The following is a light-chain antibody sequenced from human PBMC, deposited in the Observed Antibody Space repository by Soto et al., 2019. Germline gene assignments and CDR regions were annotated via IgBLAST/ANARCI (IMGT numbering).Light chain of an antibody. CDR2: DVS. CDR1: GSDVGGYDF. CDR3: CSFAGTYTVV. V-gene: IGLV2-11*01. J-gene: IGLJ2*01. Sequence: QSALTQPRSVSGSPGQSVTLSCSGSGSDVGGYDFVSWYQQHPCEAPKLIIYDVSKRPSGVPDRYSGSKSGNTASLTISGLQAEDEADYYCCSFAGTYTVVFGGGTKLTVL.